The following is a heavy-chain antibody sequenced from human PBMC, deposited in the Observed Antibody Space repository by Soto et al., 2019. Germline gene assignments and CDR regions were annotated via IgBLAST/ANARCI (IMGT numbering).Heavy chain of an antibody. J-gene: IGHJ3*02. CDR3: ARDLEIVATTGGAFDI. D-gene: IGHD5-12*01. Sequence: QVQLVQSGAEVKKPGSSVKVSCKASGGTFSSYAISWVRQAPGQGLEWMGGIIPIFGTANYAQKFQGRVTITAEESTSTAYMELSSLRSEDTAVYYCARDLEIVATTGGAFDIWGQGTMVTVSS. CDR2: IIPIFGTA. V-gene: IGHV1-69*01. CDR1: GGTFSSYA.